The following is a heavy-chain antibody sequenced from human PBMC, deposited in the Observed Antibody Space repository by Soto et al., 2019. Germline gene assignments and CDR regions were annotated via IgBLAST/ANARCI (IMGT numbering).Heavy chain of an antibody. V-gene: IGHV3-74*01. D-gene: IGHD3-3*01. CDR3: ARGALERYWFDP. CDR1: GFTFSSSW. CDR2: IKYDGSTT. J-gene: IGHJ5*02. Sequence: EGQLEESGGALVQPGGSLRLSCAASGFTFSSSWMHWVRQVPGGGLVWISRIKYDGSTTNYAASVQGRFTISRDNADNMVYLQMNSLRADDTAVYYCARGALERYWFDPWGQGTLVTVYS.